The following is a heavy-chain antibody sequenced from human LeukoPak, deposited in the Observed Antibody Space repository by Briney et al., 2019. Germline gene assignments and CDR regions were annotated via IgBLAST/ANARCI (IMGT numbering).Heavy chain of an antibody. CDR3: TRDQTPYY. CDR1: GFTFGDYA. V-gene: IGHV3-49*04. Sequence: GGSLRLSCTASGFTFGDYAMTWVRQAPGKGLEWVGFIRSKVYGGTPEYAASVKGRFTISRDDSKGIAYLQTNSLKTEDTAVYYCTRDQTPYYWGQGTLVTVSS. CDR2: IRSKVYGGTP. J-gene: IGHJ4*02.